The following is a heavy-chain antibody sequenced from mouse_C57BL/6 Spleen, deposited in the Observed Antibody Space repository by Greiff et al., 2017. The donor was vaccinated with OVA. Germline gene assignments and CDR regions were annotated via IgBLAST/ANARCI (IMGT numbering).Heavy chain of an antibody. V-gene: IGHV5-4*03. D-gene: IGHD1-1*01. CDR2: ISDGGSYT. Sequence: EVKLVESGGGLVKPGGSLKLSCAASGFTFSSYAMSWVRQTPEKRLEWVATISDGGSYTYYPDNVKGRFTISRDNAKNNLYLQMSHLKSEDTAMYYCARRDGSSYRYFDYWGQGTTLTVSS. CDR3: ARRDGSSYRYFDY. CDR1: GFTFSSYA. J-gene: IGHJ2*01.